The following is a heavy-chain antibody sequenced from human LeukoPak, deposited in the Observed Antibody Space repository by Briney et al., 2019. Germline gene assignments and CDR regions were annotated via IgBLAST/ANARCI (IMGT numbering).Heavy chain of an antibody. D-gene: IGHD4-11*01. CDR3: ATLTTVTTEAWFDP. V-gene: IGHV1-2*02. Sequence: GASVKVSCKASGYTFTGYYMHWVRQAPGRGLEWMGWINPNSGGTNYAQKFQGRVTMTRDTSISTAYMELSRLRSDDTAVYYCATLTTVTTEAWFDPWGQGTLVTVSS. J-gene: IGHJ5*02. CDR1: GYTFTGYY. CDR2: INPNSGGT.